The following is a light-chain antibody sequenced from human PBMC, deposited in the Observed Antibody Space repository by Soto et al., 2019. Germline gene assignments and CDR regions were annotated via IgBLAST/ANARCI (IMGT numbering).Light chain of an antibody. Sequence: QSALTQPASVSGSPGQSITLSCTGTSRDIGHYNYVSGYQQHPGKVPKLLISEVTNRPSGVSDRFSGSTSGNTASLTISGLQAEDEADYYCSSYTTTFTQVFGTGTKLTVL. CDR1: SRDIGHYNY. J-gene: IGLJ1*01. CDR3: SSYTTTFTQV. V-gene: IGLV2-14*01. CDR2: EVT.